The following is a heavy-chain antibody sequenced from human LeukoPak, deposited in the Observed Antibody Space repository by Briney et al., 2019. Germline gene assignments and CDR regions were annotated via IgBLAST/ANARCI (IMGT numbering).Heavy chain of an antibody. D-gene: IGHD2-2*01. CDR2: IQFHGSDI. CDR1: GFTFTNSG. CDR3: AKDNPIEKVPGLGPGS. Sequence: GGSLRLSCAASGFTFTNSGMHWVRQAPGRGLEWVAFIQFHGSDIFYADSVEGRFTISRDNSKNTLYLQMNSLRPEDTAVYYCAKDNPIEKVPGLGPGSWGQGTLVTVSS. V-gene: IGHV3-30*02. J-gene: IGHJ5*02.